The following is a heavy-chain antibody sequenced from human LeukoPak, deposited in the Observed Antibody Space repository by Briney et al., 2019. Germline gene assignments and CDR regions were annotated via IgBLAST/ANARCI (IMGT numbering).Heavy chain of an antibody. CDR3: AKDTTDCSSTSCYILSYFDY. D-gene: IGHD2-2*02. CDR2: ISYNGNTK. J-gene: IGHJ4*02. CDR1: GFTFSSYA. Sequence: PGGSLRLSCAASGFTFSSYAMHWVRQAPGKGPEWVAAISYNGNTKYYVDSVKGRFAISRDNSKNTLYLQMNSLRAEDTAVYYCAKDTTDCSSTSCYILSYFDYWGQGTLVTVSS. V-gene: IGHV3-30*18.